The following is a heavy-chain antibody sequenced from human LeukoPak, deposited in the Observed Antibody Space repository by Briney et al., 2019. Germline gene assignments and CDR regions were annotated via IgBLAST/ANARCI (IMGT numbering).Heavy chain of an antibody. J-gene: IGHJ4*02. CDR2: ISTYNAIT. Sequence: ASVNVSCKASGYTFTSYAMNWVRQAPGRGLEWMGWISTYNAITNYAQKFQGRVTITADESTSTAYMELSSLRSEDTAVYYCARVIWELLFVDWGQGTLVTVSS. CDR1: GYTFTSYA. D-gene: IGHD1-26*01. V-gene: IGHV1-69*10. CDR3: ARVIWELLFVD.